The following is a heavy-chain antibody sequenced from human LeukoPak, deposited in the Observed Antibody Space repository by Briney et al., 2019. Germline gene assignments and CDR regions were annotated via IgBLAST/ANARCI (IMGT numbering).Heavy chain of an antibody. CDR3: ARMTTVTSLDY. CDR2: INHSGST. Sequence: SETLSLTCAVYGGSFSGYYWSWIRQPPGKGLEWIGEINHSGSTNYNPSLKSRVTISVDTSKNQFSLKLSFVTAADTAVYYCARMTTVTSLDYWGQGTLVTVSS. D-gene: IGHD4-17*01. V-gene: IGHV4-34*01. CDR1: GGSFSGYY. J-gene: IGHJ4*02.